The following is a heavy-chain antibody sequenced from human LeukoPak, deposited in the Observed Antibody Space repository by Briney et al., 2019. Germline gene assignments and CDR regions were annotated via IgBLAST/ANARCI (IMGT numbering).Heavy chain of an antibody. J-gene: IGHJ4*02. CDR1: GFTFSSYS. CDR2: ISSSSSTI. D-gene: IGHD3-3*01. Sequence: GGSLRLSCAASGFTFSSYSMNWVRQAPGKGLEWVSYISSSSSTIYYADSVKGRFTISRDNAKNSLYLQMNSLRAEDTAVYYCARCPTADFWSGYYPYYFDYWGQGTLVTVSS. V-gene: IGHV3-48*01. CDR3: ARCPTADFWSGYYPYYFDY.